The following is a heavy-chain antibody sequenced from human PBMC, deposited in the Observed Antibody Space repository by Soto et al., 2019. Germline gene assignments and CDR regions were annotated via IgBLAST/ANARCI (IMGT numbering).Heavy chain of an antibody. D-gene: IGHD6-19*01. Sequence: QVQLVQSGAAVKKPGSSVRVSCKSSGATFNFYAISWVRQAPGEGLEWMGGVVPHSGTATYARKFQGRLTVTADDSSSTAYMDLSSRTAEDTAIYYCAKLPGQWLYYFDYWGQGTLVTVSS. V-gene: IGHV1-69*01. J-gene: IGHJ4*01. CDR1: GATFNFYA. CDR2: VVPHSGTA. CDR3: AKLPGQWLYYFDY.